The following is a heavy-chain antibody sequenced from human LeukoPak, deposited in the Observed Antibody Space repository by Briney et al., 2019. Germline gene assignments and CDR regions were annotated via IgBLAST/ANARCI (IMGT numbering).Heavy chain of an antibody. J-gene: IGHJ4*02. CDR1: GFTFSSYA. CDR3: AKDLGTYGDKPSFDY. Sequence: GGSLRLSCAASGFTFSSYAMGWVRQAPGKGLEWVSAISGSGGSTYYADSVKGRFTISRDNSKNTLYLQMNSLRAEDTAVYYCAKDLGTYGDKPSFDYWGQGTLVTVSS. CDR2: ISGSGGST. V-gene: IGHV3-23*01. D-gene: IGHD4-17*01.